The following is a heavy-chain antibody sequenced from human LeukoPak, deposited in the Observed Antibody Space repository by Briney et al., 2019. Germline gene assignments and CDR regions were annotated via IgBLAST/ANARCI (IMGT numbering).Heavy chain of an antibody. J-gene: IGHJ6*02. Sequence: GASVKVSCKASGYTFTSYYMHWVRQAPGQGLEWMGWINPNSGGTNYAQKFQGRVTMTRDTSISTAYMELSRLRSDDTAVYYCARVRYYGSGSYYYYYGMDVWGQGTTVTVSS. CDR1: GYTFTSYY. CDR2: INPNSGGT. CDR3: ARVRYYGSGSYYYYYGMDV. D-gene: IGHD3-10*01. V-gene: IGHV1-2*02.